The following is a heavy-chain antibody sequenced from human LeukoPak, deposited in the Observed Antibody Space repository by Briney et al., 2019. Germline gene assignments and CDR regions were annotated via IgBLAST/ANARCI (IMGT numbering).Heavy chain of an antibody. V-gene: IGHV3-23*01. D-gene: IGHD5-12*01. CDR2: ISGSGGST. CDR1: GFTFGSYA. CDR3: AKWKWLLTFLL. J-gene: IGHJ4*02. Sequence: GGSLRLSCAASGFTFGSYAMSWVRQAPGKGLEWVSAISGSGGSTYYADSVKGRFTISRDNSKNTLYLQMNSLRAEDTAVYYCAKWKWLLTFLLWGQGTLVTVSS.